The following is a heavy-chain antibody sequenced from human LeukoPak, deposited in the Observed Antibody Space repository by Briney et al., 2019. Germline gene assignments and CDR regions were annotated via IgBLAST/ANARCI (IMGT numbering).Heavy chain of an antibody. CDR1: GLTFSSYD. CDR2: ISGSGGST. CDR3: ARDRLATIRSFAY. D-gene: IGHD5-12*01. J-gene: IGHJ4*02. Sequence: HPGGSLRLSCAASGLTFSSYDMSWVRQAPGKGLEWVSTISGSGGSTYYADSVKGRFTISRDNSKNTLYLQMNSLRAEDTAVYYCARDRLATIRSFAYWGQGTLVTVSS. V-gene: IGHV3-23*01.